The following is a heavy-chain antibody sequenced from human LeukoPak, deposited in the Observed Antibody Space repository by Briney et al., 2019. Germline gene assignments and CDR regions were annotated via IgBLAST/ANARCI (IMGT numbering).Heavy chain of an antibody. J-gene: IGHJ4*02. CDR3: AKSSNGYNSFGAFDY. Sequence: PGGSLRLSCAASRFTFTNYAMSWVRQAPGEGLEWVSAISGSGGSTYYADSVKGRFTISRDNSKNTLYLQMNSLRAEDTAVYYCAKSSNGYNSFGAFDYWGQGTLVTVSS. CDR2: ISGSGGST. CDR1: RFTFTNYA. D-gene: IGHD5-24*01. V-gene: IGHV3-23*01.